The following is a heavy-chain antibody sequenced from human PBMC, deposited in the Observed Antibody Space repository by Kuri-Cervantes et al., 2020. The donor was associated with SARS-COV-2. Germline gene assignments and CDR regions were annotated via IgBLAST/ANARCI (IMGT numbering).Heavy chain of an antibody. Sequence: ASVKVSCKVSGYTLTDLSMHWVRQAPGKGLEWMGGFDPEYGETIYAQKFQGRVTMTADTSTDTAYMELSSLRSEDTCVYYCATAYRGYHYWYFDVWGRGTLVTVSS. D-gene: IGHD3-22*01. CDR2: FDPEYGET. J-gene: IGHJ2*01. CDR1: GYTLTDLS. CDR3: ATAYRGYHYWYFDV. V-gene: IGHV1-24*01.